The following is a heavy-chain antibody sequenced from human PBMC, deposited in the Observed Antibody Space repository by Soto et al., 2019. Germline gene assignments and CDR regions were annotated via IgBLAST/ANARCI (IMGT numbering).Heavy chain of an antibody. CDR1: GFTFSSYG. J-gene: IGHJ6*02. Sequence: QVQLVESGGGVVQPGRSLRLSCAASGFTFSSYGMHWVRQAPGKGLEWVAVIWYDGSNKYYADSVKGRFTISRDNSKNTLYLQMNSLRAEDTAVYYCARDEVRYSYGYDYYYGMDVWGQGTTVTVSS. CDR3: ARDEVRYSYGYDYYYGMDV. V-gene: IGHV3-33*01. CDR2: IWYDGSNK. D-gene: IGHD5-18*01.